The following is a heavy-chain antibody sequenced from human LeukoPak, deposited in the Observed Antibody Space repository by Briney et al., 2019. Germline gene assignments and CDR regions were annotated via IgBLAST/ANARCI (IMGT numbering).Heavy chain of an antibody. CDR2: ISSSSSYI. CDR1: GFTFSSYS. CDR3: AKDFRGSGSYPDAFDI. V-gene: IGHV3-21*01. Sequence: GGSLRLSCAASGFTFSSYSMNWVRQAPGKGLEWVSSISSSSSYIYYADSVKGRFTISRDNSKNTLYLQMNSLRAEDTAVYYCAKDFRGSGSYPDAFDIWGQGTMVTVSS. J-gene: IGHJ3*02. D-gene: IGHD3-10*01.